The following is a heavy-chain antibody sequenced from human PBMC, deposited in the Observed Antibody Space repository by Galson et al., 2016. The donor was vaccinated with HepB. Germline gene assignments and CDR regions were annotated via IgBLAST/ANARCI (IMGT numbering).Heavy chain of an antibody. CDR3: ARDRGGQQLGYQYGMDV. CDR1: GYTFTSYA. Sequence: SVKVSCKASGYTFTSYAMSWVRQAPGQGLEWMGRITGYNGNTNYAQKFQGRVTMTADTSTNTAFMELRSLRSDDTAVYYCARDRGGQQLGYQYGMDVWGQGTTVTVSS. V-gene: IGHV1-18*01. D-gene: IGHD6-13*01. CDR2: ITGYNGNT. J-gene: IGHJ6*02.